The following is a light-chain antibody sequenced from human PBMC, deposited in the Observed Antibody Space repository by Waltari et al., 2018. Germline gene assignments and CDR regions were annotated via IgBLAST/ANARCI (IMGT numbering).Light chain of an antibody. CDR2: DAS. CDR3: QLTRS. CDR1: QSVTGY. V-gene: IGKV3-11*01. Sequence: EIVLTQSPATLSLSPGERATLSCRASQSVTGYVSLACSQQKPGQAPRRLIYDASNSATGIPARFSGSGSGTDFTLSISSLEPEDFAIYYCQLTRSFGQGTRVEIK. J-gene: IGKJ1*01.